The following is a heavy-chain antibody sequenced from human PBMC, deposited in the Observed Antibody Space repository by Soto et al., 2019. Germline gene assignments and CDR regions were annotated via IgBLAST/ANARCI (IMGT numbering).Heavy chain of an antibody. V-gene: IGHV3-21*01. CDR2: ISSSSSYI. J-gene: IGHJ4*02. D-gene: IGHD3-16*02. CDR1: GVTFSSYS. Sequence: EVQLVESGGGLVKPGGSLRLSCAASGVTFSSYSMNWVRQAPGKGLEWVSSISSSSSYIYYADSVKGRFTISRDNAKNSLYLQMNSLRAEDTAVYYCARDGIMITFGGVIADYYFDYWGQGTLVTVSS. CDR3: ARDGIMITFGGVIADYYFDY.